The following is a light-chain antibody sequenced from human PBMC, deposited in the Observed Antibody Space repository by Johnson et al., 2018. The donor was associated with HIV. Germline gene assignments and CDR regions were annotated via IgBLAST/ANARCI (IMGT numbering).Light chain of an antibody. CDR2: DNN. J-gene: IGLJ1*01. Sequence: QPVLTQPPSVSAAPGQKVTISCSGSNSNIGNHYVSWYQQLPGTAPKLLIYDNNKRPSGIPDRFFDSKSGTSATLGITGLCPEDEADSYCLPWVTTLRAPFVFGTWTKVTGL. V-gene: IGLV1-41*01. CDR1: NSNIGNHY. CDR3: LPWVTTLRAPFV.